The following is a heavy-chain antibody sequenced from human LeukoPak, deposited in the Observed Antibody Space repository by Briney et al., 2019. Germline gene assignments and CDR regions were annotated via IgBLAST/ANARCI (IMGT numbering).Heavy chain of an antibody. D-gene: IGHD6-19*01. CDR2: IRYDGSNK. V-gene: IGHV3-30*02. CDR1: GFTFSSYG. Sequence: GGSLRLSCAASGFTFSSYGMNWVRQAPGKGLEWVAFIRYDGSNKYYADSVKGRFTISRDNSKNTLYLQMNSLRAEDTAVYYCAKVEAGGVAVAGPFDYWGQGTLVTVSS. CDR3: AKVEAGGVAVAGPFDY. J-gene: IGHJ4*02.